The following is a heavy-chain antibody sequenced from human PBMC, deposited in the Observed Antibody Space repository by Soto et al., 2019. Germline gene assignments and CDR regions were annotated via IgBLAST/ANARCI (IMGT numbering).Heavy chain of an antibody. V-gene: IGHV1-69*13. CDR1: GDSFSKYT. CDR2: IIPRFGTT. Sequence: SVKVSCKASGDSFSKYTVNWVRQAPRQGLEWMGGIIPRFGTTNYAPTLQDRVTITADESMNTVYMELSSLRAEDTALYYGARGRGLYNSGRSQLDSWGQGTLVT. J-gene: IGHJ4*02. D-gene: IGHD1-1*01. CDR3: ARGRGLYNSGRSQLDS.